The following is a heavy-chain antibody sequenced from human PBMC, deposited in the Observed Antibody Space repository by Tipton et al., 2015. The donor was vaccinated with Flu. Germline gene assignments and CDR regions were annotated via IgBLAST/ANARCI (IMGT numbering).Heavy chain of an antibody. J-gene: IGHJ4*02. CDR2: IHSGGST. V-gene: IGHV3-53*04. CDR1: GFTVRSNF. CDR3: ARGSRFGDYLDS. Sequence: VQLVQSGGDLVQTGGSLRLSCAASGFTVRSNFMSWVRQAPGKGLEWVSIIHSGGSTNYADSVKGRFIISRHSSKITLYLQMNSLRAEDTAVYYCARGSRFGDYLDSWGQGTLVTVSP. D-gene: IGHD3-10*01.